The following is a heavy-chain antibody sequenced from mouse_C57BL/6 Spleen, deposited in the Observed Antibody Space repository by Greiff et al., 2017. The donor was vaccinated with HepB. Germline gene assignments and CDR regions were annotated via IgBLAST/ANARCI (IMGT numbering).Heavy chain of an antibody. V-gene: IGHV5-17*01. CDR1: GFTFSDYG. Sequence: EVQRVESGGGLVKPGGSLKLSCAASGFTFSDYGMHWVRQAPEKGLEWVAYISSGSSTIYYADTVKGRFTISRDNAKNTLFLQMTRLRSEDTAMYYCARPGYYGSSYDYAMDYWGQGTSVTVSS. CDR3: ARPGYYGSSYDYAMDY. D-gene: IGHD1-1*01. J-gene: IGHJ4*01. CDR2: ISSGSSTI.